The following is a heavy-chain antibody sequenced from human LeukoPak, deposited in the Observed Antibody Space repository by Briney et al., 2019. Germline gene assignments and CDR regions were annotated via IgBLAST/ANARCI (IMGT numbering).Heavy chain of an antibody. CDR3: ARVVTPRYCTSTSCYLKGWFDP. Sequence: ASVKVSCKASGYTFTGYYMHWVRQAPGQGLEWMGWINPNSGGTNYAQKFQGSVTITADEFTSTAYMELSSLRSEDTAVYYCARVVTPRYCTSTSCYLKGWFDPWGQGTLVTVSS. CDR1: GYTFTGYY. D-gene: IGHD2-2*01. V-gene: IGHV1-2*02. J-gene: IGHJ5*02. CDR2: INPNSGGT.